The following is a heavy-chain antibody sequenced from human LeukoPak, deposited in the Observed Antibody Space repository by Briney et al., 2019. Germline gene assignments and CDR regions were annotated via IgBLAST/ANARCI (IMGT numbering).Heavy chain of an antibody. Sequence: GESLKISCKGSGYRFTSYWIAWVRQMPGKGLEWMGIIYPGDSDTRYSPSFQGQVTISADKSISTAYLQWSSLKASDTAMYYCALETDCSSTSCYDYWGQGTLVTVSS. D-gene: IGHD2-2*01. V-gene: IGHV5-51*01. J-gene: IGHJ4*02. CDR3: ALETDCSSTSCYDY. CDR2: IYPGDSDT. CDR1: GYRFTSYW.